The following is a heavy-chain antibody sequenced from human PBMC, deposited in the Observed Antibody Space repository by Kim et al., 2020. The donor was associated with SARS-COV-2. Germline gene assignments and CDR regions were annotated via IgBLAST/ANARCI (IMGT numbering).Heavy chain of an antibody. CDR3: ARARFSSGWYVALDY. V-gene: IGHV4-59*01. D-gene: IGHD6-19*01. CDR2: IYYSGST. CDR1: GGSISSYY. J-gene: IGHJ4*02. Sequence: SETLSLTCTVSGGSISSYYWSWIRQPPGKGLEWIGYIYYSGSTNYNPSLKSRVTISVDTSKNQFSLKLSSVTAADTAVYYCARARFSSGWYVALDYWGQGTLVTVSS.